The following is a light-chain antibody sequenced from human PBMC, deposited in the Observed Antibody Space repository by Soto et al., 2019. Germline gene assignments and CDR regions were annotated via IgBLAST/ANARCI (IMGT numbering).Light chain of an antibody. V-gene: IGKV3-20*01. CDR1: LSVSVY. CDR2: DAS. Sequence: VVLTQSPATLSLSPGERATLSCRTSLSVSVYLDWYQQKPGQAPRLLISDASNRATGIPDRFSGSGSGTDFTLTISRLEPEDFALYYCQHYGRSPITFGQGTRLENK. CDR3: QHYGRSPIT. J-gene: IGKJ5*01.